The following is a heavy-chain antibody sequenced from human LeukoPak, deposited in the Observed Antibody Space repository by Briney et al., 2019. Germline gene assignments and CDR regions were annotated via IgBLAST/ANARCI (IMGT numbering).Heavy chain of an antibody. CDR3: AKDLRTNHYYGSGSYYKTLEY. J-gene: IGHJ4*02. D-gene: IGHD3-10*01. CDR2: ISYDGSNK. Sequence: QPGGSLRLSCAASGFTFSSYAMHWVRQAPGKGLEWVAVISYDGSNKYYADSVKGRFTISRDNSKNTLYLQMNSLRAEDTAVYYCAKDLRTNHYYGSGSYYKTLEYWGQGTLVTVSS. CDR1: GFTFSSYA. V-gene: IGHV3-30-3*01.